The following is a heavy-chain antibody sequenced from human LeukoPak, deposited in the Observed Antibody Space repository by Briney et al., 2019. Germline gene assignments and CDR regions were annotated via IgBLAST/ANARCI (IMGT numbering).Heavy chain of an antibody. J-gene: IGHJ4*02. D-gene: IGHD4-17*01. CDR3: ARGDMTTEIDY. V-gene: IGHV1-2*02. Sequence: GASVKVSCKASGYTFTSYDINWVRQAPGQGLEWMGWINPNSGGTNYAQKFQGRVTMTRDTSISTAYMELSRLRSDDTAVYYCARGDMTTEIDYWGQGTLVTVSS. CDR1: GYTFTSYD. CDR2: INPNSGGT.